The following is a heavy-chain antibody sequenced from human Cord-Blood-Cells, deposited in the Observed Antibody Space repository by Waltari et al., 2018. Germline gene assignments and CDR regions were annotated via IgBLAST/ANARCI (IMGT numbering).Heavy chain of an antibody. J-gene: IGHJ3*02. D-gene: IGHD6-25*01. CDR1: GGSFSGYY. CDR2: INHSGST. V-gene: IGHV4-34*01. CDR3: ARGDIAAGAFDI. Sequence: QVQLQQWGAGLLKPSETLSLTCAVYGGSFSGYYWSWTRQPPGKGLEWIGEINHSGSTNYNPSLKSRVTISVDTSNNQFSLKLSSVTAADTAVYYCARGDIAAGAFDIWGQGTMVTVSS.